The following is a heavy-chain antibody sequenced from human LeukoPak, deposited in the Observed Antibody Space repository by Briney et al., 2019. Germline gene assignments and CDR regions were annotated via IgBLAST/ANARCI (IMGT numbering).Heavy chain of an antibody. Sequence: GGSLRLSCAASGFTFSIYAVSWVRQAPGQGLEWVSAITGSGGSTYYADSVKGRFTIPRDNSKNTLYLQLNSLRVEDTAIYYCAKYIGGSTVTRGFDYWGQGTLVTVSS. CDR1: GFTFSIYA. J-gene: IGHJ4*02. CDR2: ITGSGGST. V-gene: IGHV3-23*01. CDR3: AKYIGGSTVTRGFDY. D-gene: IGHD4-17*01.